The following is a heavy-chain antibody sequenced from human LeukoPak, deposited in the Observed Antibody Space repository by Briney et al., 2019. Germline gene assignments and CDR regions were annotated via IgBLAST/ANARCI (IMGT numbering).Heavy chain of an antibody. CDR2: IITSSDRT. V-gene: IGHV3-23*01. Sequence: GGSLRLSRAASVFTFSGYGMSWVRQAPGKGLEWVSRIITSSDRTYYADSVKGLFTISRDNSKNTLYLQMNSLRAEDTAIYYCANGQPYNWDDVAVDMWSKGTMVIVSS. D-gene: IGHD1-20*01. J-gene: IGHJ3*02. CDR3: ANGQPYNWDDVAVDM. CDR1: VFTFSGYG.